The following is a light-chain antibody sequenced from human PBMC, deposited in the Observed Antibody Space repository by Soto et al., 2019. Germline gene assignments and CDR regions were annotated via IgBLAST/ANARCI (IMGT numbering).Light chain of an antibody. CDR1: SSDVGGYNY. J-gene: IGLJ1*01. CDR3: SSSTSRSIDYV. Sequence: QSVLTQPASVSGSPGQSITISCTGTSSDVGGYNYVSWYQQHPGKAPKLMIYEVSNRPSGVSNRFSGSKSGNPASLTISGLQAEDEADYYCSSSTSRSIDYVFGTGTKLTVL. V-gene: IGLV2-14*01. CDR2: EVS.